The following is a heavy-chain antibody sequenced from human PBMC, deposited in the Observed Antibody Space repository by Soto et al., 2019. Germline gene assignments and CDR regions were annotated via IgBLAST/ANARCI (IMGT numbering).Heavy chain of an antibody. Sequence: SETLSLTCTVSGGSTSSYYWSWIRQPPGKGLEWIGYIYYSGSTNYNPSLKSRVTISVDTSKNQFSLKLSSVTAADTAVYYCARVGGEGAAAGPVPYDYWGQGTLVTVSS. D-gene: IGHD6-13*01. CDR2: IYYSGST. CDR3: ARVGGEGAAAGPVPYDY. CDR1: GGSTSSYY. J-gene: IGHJ4*02. V-gene: IGHV4-59*01.